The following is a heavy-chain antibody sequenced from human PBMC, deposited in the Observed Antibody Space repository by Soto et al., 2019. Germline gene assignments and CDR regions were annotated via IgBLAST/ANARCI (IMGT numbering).Heavy chain of an antibody. CDR1: VDSVSSKSAA. D-gene: IGHD1-26*01. V-gene: IGHV6-1*01. CDR3: TRALSGSYDH. J-gene: IGHJ5*02. CDR2: TYYRSKWST. Sequence: PSQTLSLTCAISVDSVSSKSAAWNWIRQSPSRGLEWLGRTYYRSKWSTDYAISVKSRITINPDTSNNHFSLQLKFVTPEDTAVYYCTRALSGSYDHWGQGTLVTVSS.